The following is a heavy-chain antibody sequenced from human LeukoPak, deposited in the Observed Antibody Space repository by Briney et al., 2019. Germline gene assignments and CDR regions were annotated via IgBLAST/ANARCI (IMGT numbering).Heavy chain of an antibody. V-gene: IGHV3-7*01. D-gene: IGHD6-13*01. CDR2: INQNGRGK. Sequence: GGSLRLSCAVSGFTFSDYWMNWVRQAPGKGLEWVASINQNGRGKSYVDSVKGRFTISRDNPKNSVYLQMSSLRAEDTAVYYCARDGTAPGLYFDLWGQGTLVTVSS. J-gene: IGHJ4*01. CDR1: GFTFSDYW. CDR3: ARDGTAPGLYFDL.